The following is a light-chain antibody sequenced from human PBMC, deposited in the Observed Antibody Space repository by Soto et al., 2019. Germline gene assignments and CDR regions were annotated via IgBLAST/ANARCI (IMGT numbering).Light chain of an antibody. CDR3: QQYGSSPIT. Sequence: EVVLTQSPATLSLFPGERAALSCRASQSVGSYLAWYQQKPGQAPRLLISDASNRATGIPARFSGSGSGTDFTLTISSLEPEDFAVYYCQQYGSSPITFGQGTRLEIK. J-gene: IGKJ5*01. CDR1: QSVGSY. V-gene: IGKV3-11*01. CDR2: DAS.